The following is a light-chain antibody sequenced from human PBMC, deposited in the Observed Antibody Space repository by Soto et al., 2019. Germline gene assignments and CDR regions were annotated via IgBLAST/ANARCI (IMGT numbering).Light chain of an antibody. CDR3: CSYASSTTVV. V-gene: IGLV2-23*01. J-gene: IGLJ3*02. CDR2: EGS. Sequence: QSALTQPASVSASPGQSITISCTGTSSDVGTYNLVSWYQQHPGKAPKLMIYEGSKRPSGVSNRFSGSKSGNTASLTISGLQAEDEADYYCCSYASSTTVVFGGGTKVTVL. CDR1: SSDVGTYNL.